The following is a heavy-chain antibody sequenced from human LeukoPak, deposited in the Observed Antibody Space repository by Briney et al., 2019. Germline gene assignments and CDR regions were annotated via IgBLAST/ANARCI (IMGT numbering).Heavy chain of an antibody. D-gene: IGHD3-3*01. V-gene: IGHV3-21*01. J-gene: IGHJ4*02. CDR3: ARFDFWSGYSSLDY. Sequence: GGSLRLSCADSGFTFSSYSMNWVRQAPGKGLEWVSSISSSSSYIYYADSVKGRFTISRDNAKNSLYLQMNSLRAEDTAVYYCARFDFWSGYSSLDYWGQGTLVTVSS. CDR2: ISSSSSYI. CDR1: GFTFSSYS.